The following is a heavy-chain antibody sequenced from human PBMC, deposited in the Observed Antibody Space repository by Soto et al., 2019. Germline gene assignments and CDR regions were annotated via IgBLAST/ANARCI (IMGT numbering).Heavy chain of an antibody. J-gene: IGHJ4*02. D-gene: IGHD6-13*01. V-gene: IGHV1-69*02. CDR3: ARGQQQLVR. CDR1: GGSFSSYT. CDR2: IIPILGIA. Sequence: QVQLVQSGAEVKKPGSSVKVSCKASGGSFSSYTISWVRQAPAKGLEWMGRIIPILGIANYAQKFQGRVTITADKSTSTAYMELSSLRSEDTAVYYCARGQQQLVRWGQGTLVTVSS.